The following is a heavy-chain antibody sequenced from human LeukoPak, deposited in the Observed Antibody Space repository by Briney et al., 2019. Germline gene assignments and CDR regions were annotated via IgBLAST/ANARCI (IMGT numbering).Heavy chain of an antibody. V-gene: IGHV5-51*01. D-gene: IGHD6-19*01. CDR1: GYSFTNYW. Sequence: GESLKISCKGSGYSFTNYWIGWVRQMPGRGLEWMGIIYPGDSDTRYSPSFQGQVTIPADKSVSTAYLQWGSLKTSNTAMYYCARQGSNSGWYVDYWGQGTLVTVSS. CDR3: ARQGSNSGWYVDY. CDR2: IYPGDSDT. J-gene: IGHJ4*02.